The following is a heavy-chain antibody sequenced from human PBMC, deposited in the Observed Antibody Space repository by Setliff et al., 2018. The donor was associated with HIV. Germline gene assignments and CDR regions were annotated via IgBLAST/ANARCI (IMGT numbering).Heavy chain of an antibody. Sequence: ASVKVSCKASGYTFTSYYMHWVRQAPGQGLEWMGIINPSGGSTSDAQKFQGRVTMTRDKSTSTAYMELTSLRFDDTAMYYCVRGVQSPPHYSYYYIDVWGEGTMVTVSS. CDR3: VRGVQSPPHYSYYYIDV. V-gene: IGHV1-46*01. CDR1: GYTFTSYY. CDR2: INPSGGST. D-gene: IGHD3-3*01. J-gene: IGHJ6*03.